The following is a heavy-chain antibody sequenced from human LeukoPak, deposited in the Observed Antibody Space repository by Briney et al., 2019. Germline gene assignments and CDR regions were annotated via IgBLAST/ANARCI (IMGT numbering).Heavy chain of an antibody. Sequence: SGGSLRLSCVASGFTFSSYAMHWVRQAPGKGLEWVAVISYDGSNKYYADSVKGRFTISRDNSKNTLYLQMNSLRAEDTAVYYCARDDYSSGCRFDYWGQGTLVTVSS. J-gene: IGHJ4*02. CDR2: ISYDGSNK. CDR3: ARDDYSSGCRFDY. V-gene: IGHV3-30*04. D-gene: IGHD6-19*01. CDR1: GFTFSSYA.